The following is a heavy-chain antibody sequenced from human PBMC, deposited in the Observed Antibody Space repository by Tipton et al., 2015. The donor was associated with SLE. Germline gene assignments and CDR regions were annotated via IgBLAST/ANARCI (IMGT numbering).Heavy chain of an antibody. CDR1: GFTFSSYA. D-gene: IGHD4-17*01. V-gene: IGHV3-30*04. J-gene: IGHJ3*02. CDR3: AKDYGDYRAFDI. Sequence: SLRLSCAASGFTFSSYALHWVRQAPGKGLEWVAVISYDGSNKNYADSVKGRFTISRDGSKSTLYLQMNSLGVEDTAVYYCAKDYGDYRAFDIWGQGTVVTVSS. CDR2: ISYDGSNK.